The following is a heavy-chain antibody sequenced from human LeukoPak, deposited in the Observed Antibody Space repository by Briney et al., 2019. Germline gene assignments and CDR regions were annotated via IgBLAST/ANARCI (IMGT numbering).Heavy chain of an antibody. V-gene: IGHV1-24*01. D-gene: IGHD2/OR15-2a*01. CDR1: GCTLTELS. Sequence: GASVKVSCKVSGCTLTELSMHWVRQAPGKGLEWMGGFDPEDGETIYAQKFQGRVTMTEDTSTDTAYMELSSLRSEDTAVYYCATVAGLLRGAFDYWGQGTLVTVSS. CDR2: FDPEDGET. CDR3: ATVAGLLRGAFDY. J-gene: IGHJ4*02.